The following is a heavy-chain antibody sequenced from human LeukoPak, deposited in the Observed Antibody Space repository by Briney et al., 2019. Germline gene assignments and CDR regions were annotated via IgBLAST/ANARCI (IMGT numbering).Heavy chain of an antibody. Sequence: GGSLRLSCAASGFTLSSYAMSWVRQAPGKGLEWVSAFSGSGGSTYYADSVKGRFTISRDNSKNTLFLQMNSLRAEDTAVYYCANDRCSSTSCYLFDYWGQGTLVTVSS. CDR2: FSGSGGST. CDR3: ANDRCSSTSCYLFDY. CDR1: GFTLSSYA. V-gene: IGHV3-23*01. D-gene: IGHD2-2*01. J-gene: IGHJ4*02.